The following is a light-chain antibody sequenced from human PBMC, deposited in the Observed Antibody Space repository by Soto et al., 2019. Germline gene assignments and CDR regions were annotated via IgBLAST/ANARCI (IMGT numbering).Light chain of an antibody. Sequence: DIVLTQSPGTLSLSPGERATLYCRASQSVSSNHLAWYQQKPGQAPRLLIYGASTRATVIPARFSGIGSGTEFTLTISSLQSEDFAVYYCQQYNNWPQTFGQGTKVDIK. CDR1: QSVSSN. J-gene: IGKJ1*01. V-gene: IGKV3-15*01. CDR2: GAS. CDR3: QQYNNWPQT.